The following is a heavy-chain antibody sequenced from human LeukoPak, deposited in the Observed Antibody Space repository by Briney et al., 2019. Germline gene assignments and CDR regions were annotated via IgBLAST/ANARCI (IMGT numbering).Heavy chain of an antibody. CDR1: GDSLTSYY. CDR2: IYYSGTV. V-gene: IGHV4-59*08. Sequence: PSETLSLTCTVSGDSLTSYYWSWIRQPPGKGLQWTGYIYYSGTVNYNPSLKSRVTISVDTSKNQFSLNLSSVTAADTAVYYCARLGSYFDYWGQGTLVTVSS. CDR3: ARLGSYFDY. J-gene: IGHJ4*02.